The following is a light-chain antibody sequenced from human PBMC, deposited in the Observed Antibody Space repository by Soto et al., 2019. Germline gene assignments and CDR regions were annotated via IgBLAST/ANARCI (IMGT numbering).Light chain of an antibody. CDR3: QQYDTYSWT. Sequence: DIQMTQSPSTLSASVGDRVTITCRASQRISSWLAWYQQKPGKAPKLLIYDASNLESGVPSRFSGSGSGTEFTLTISGLQPDDFATYYCQQYDTYSWTFGPGTRVDIK. CDR2: DAS. J-gene: IGKJ1*01. CDR1: QRISSW. V-gene: IGKV1-5*01.